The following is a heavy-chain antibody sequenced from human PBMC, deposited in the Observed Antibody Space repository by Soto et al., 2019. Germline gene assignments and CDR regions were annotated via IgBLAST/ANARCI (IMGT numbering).Heavy chain of an antibody. V-gene: IGHV3-9*01. J-gene: IGHJ4*02. CDR3: AKDKWEPSYYFDY. CDR1: GFTFDDYA. D-gene: IGHD1-26*01. Sequence: EVQLVESGGGLVQPGRSLRLSCAASGFTFDDYAMHWVRQAPGKGLEWVSGISWNSGSIGYADSVKGRFTISRDNAKNSLYLQMNSLRAEDTALYYCAKDKWEPSYYFDYWGQGTLVTVSS. CDR2: ISWNSGSI.